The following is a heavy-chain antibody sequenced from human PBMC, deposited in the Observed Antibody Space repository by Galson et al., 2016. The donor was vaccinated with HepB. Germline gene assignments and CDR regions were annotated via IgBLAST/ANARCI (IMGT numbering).Heavy chain of an antibody. CDR3: AKGYGYFDS. D-gene: IGHD4-17*01. Sequence: SLRLSCAASGFIFSVYNMNWARQAPGKGLEWVSTISGNGETIFYADSVKGRFSISRDSSKNTLSLQMNSLRAEDTAVYYCAKGYGYFDSWGQGTLVTVSS. J-gene: IGHJ4*02. V-gene: IGHV3-23*01. CDR2: ISGNGETI. CDR1: GFIFSVYN.